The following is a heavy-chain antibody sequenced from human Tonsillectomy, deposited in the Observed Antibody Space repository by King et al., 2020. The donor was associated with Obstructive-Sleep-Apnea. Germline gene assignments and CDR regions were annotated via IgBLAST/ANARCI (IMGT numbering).Heavy chain of an antibody. J-gene: IGHJ6*02. V-gene: IGHV3-30*18. CDR1: GFTFSSYG. CDR3: AKEDGEGFGELTPHFHDDGMDV. D-gene: IGHD3-10*01. CDR2: ISDDGSNK. Sequence: QLVQSGGGVVQPGRSLRLSCAASGFTFSSYGMHWVRQAPGKGLEWVAVISDDGSNKYYADSVKGRFTISRDNSKNTLYLQMKSLRAEDTTVYYCAKEDGEGFGELTPHFHDDGMDVWGQGTTVTVSS.